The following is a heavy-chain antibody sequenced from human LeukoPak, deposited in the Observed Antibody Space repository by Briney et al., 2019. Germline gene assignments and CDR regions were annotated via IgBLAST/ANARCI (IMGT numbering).Heavy chain of an antibody. J-gene: IGHJ4*02. Sequence: SSETLSLTCTVSGGSISSGSYYWSWIRQPVGKGLEWIGYIYYSGSTNYNPSLKSRVTISVDTSKNQFSLKLSSVTAADTAVYYCARSPPFGELPDYFDYWGQGTLVTVSS. D-gene: IGHD3-10*01. V-gene: IGHV4-61*10. CDR3: ARSPPFGELPDYFDY. CDR2: IYYSGST. CDR1: GGSISSGSYY.